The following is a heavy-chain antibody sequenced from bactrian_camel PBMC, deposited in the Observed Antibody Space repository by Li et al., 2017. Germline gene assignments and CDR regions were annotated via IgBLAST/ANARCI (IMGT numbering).Heavy chain of an antibody. CDR2: INSGGGTT. D-gene: IGHD1*01. CDR3: AADVRVDDFGY. CDR1: GFTFSSYD. V-gene: IGHV3S40*01. J-gene: IGHJ6*01. Sequence: VQLVESGGGLVQPGGSLRLSCAASGFTFSSYDMSWVRQAPGKGLEWVSTINSGGGTTYYVDSLKGRFTISRDNAKNTVYLQMNRLKPEDTAVYYCAADVRVDDFGYWGQGTQVTVS.